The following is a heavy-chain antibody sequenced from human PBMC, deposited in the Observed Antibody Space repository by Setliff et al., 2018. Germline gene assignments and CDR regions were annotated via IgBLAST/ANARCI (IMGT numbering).Heavy chain of an antibody. CDR1: GYSISSGYY. J-gene: IGHJ4*02. D-gene: IGHD3-3*01. V-gene: IGHV4-38-2*01. Sequence: SETLSLTCAVSGYSISSGYYWGWIRQPPGKGLEWIGSIYHSGSTYYNPSLKSRVTISVDTSKNQFYLKLSSATAADTAVYYCALSDHYPFYYDYWGLGTLVTVSS. CDR2: IYHSGST. CDR3: ALSDHYPFYYDY.